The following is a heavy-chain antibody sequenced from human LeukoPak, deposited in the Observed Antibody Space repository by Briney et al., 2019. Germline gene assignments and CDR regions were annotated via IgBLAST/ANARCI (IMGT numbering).Heavy chain of an antibody. CDR1: GGSISSYY. J-gene: IGHJ3*02. D-gene: IGHD3-3*01. CDR2: IYYSGST. CDR3: ARGPAVLRFLEWFKAFDI. Sequence: PSEILSLTCTVSGGSISSYYWSWIRQPPGKGLEWIGYIYYSGSTNYNPSLKSRVTISVDTSKNQFSLKLSSVTAADTAVYYCARGPAVLRFLEWFKAFDIWGQGTMVTVSS. V-gene: IGHV4-59*12.